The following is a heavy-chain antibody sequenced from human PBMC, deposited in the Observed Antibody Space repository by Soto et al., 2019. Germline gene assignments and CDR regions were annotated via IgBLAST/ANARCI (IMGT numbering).Heavy chain of an antibody. J-gene: IGHJ5*02. D-gene: IGHD3-10*02. Sequence: QITLKESGPTLVKPTQTLTLTCTFSGLSLSTSGEAVGWIRQPPGKALEWLALIYWDDDKRYNPTLKTRLTITKDTSKAPVVLTLTTMDPVETATYYCAHYVSSSPAGWFDPWGQGILVTVSS. V-gene: IGHV2-5*02. CDR2: IYWDDDK. CDR3: AHYVSSSPAGWFDP. CDR1: GLSLSTSGEA.